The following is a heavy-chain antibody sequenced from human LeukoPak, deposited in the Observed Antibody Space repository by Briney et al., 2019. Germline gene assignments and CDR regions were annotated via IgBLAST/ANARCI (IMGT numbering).Heavy chain of an antibody. CDR2: IIPIFGTA. CDR1: GDTFIRYG. Sequence: GASVKVSCKASGDTFIRYGISWVRQAPGQGLEWMGGIIPIFGTANYAQKFQGRVTITADESTSTAYMELSSLRSEDTAVYYCARADYYGSGTVPYYYYYYMDVWGKGTTVTISS. D-gene: IGHD3-10*01. J-gene: IGHJ6*03. CDR3: ARADYYGSGTVPYYYYYYMDV. V-gene: IGHV1-69*13.